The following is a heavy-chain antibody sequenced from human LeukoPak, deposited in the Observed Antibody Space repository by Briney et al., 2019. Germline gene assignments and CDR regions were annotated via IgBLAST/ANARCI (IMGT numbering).Heavy chain of an antibody. CDR3: ARQNSGSYGGSDAFDI. CDR2: IYHSGSA. CDR1: GGSISSSNW. D-gene: IGHD1-26*01. Sequence: PSETLSLTCAVSGGSISSSNWWSWVRQPPGKGLEWIGEIYHSGSANYNPSLKSRVTISVDKSKNQFSLKLSSVTAADTAVYYCARQNSGSYGGSDAFDIWGQGTMVTVSS. J-gene: IGHJ3*02. V-gene: IGHV4-4*02.